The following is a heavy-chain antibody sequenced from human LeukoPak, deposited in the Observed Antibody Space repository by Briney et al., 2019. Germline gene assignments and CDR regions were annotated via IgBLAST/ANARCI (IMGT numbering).Heavy chain of an antibody. Sequence: GGSLRLSCAASGFTFSSYGMHWVRQAPGKGLEWVAVIWYDESNKYYADSVKGRFTISRDNSKNTLYLQMNSLRAEDTAVYYCAKELQAGWYYFDYWGQGTRVTVSS. CDR3: AKELQAGWYYFDY. V-gene: IGHV3-33*06. CDR1: GFTFSSYG. CDR2: IWYDESNK. D-gene: IGHD6-19*01. J-gene: IGHJ4*02.